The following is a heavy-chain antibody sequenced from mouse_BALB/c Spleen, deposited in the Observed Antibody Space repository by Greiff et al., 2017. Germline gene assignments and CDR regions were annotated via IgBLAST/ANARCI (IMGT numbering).Heavy chain of an antibody. V-gene: IGHV5-6-5*01. Sequence: DVMLVEPGGGLVKPGGSLKLSRAASGFTFSSYAMSWVRQTPEKRLEWVASISSGGSTYYPDSVKCRFTISRYNARNILYLQMSSLRSEDTAMYCCASEGFITTAYAMDYWGQGTSVTVSS. CDR1: GFTFSSYA. D-gene: IGHD1-1*01. CDR2: ISSGGST. J-gene: IGHJ4*01. CDR3: ASEGFITTAYAMDY.